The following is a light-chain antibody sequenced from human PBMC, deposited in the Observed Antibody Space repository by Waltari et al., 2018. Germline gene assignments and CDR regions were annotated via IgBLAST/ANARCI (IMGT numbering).Light chain of an antibody. CDR3: SSYTTSSAPGV. Sequence: QSALTQPASVSGSPGQSITISCSGTDSDVAAYDFVYWYQQHPGKAPHLIIYEVSNRPSGISNRFSASKSGNTASLTISGLQAEDEADYYCSSYTTSSAPGVFGTGTRVTVL. V-gene: IGLV2-14*01. J-gene: IGLJ1*01. CDR1: DSDVAAYDF. CDR2: EVS.